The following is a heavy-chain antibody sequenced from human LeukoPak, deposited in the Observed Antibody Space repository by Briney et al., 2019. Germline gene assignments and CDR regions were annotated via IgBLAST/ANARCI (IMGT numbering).Heavy chain of an antibody. J-gene: IGHJ3*01. V-gene: IGHV1-69*04. CDR2: IIPILGIA. D-gene: IGHD3-22*01. CDR1: GGTFSSYA. Sequence: SVKVSCKASGGTFSSYAISWVRQAPGQGLEWMGRIIPILGIANYAQKFQGRVTITADKSTSTAYMELSSLRSEDTAVYYCARDAYYYDSSGFYRIWGQGTMVTVSS. CDR3: ARDAYYYDSSGFYRI.